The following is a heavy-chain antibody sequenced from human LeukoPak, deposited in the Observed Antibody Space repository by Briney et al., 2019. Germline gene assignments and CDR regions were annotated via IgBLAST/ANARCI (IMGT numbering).Heavy chain of an antibody. Sequence: SETLSLTCTVSGGSISSSSYYWGWIRQPPGKGLEWIGSIYYSGSTYYNPSLKSRVTISVDTSKNQFSLKLSSVTAADTAVYYSARPRITMIVEAFDIWGQGTMVTVSS. CDR1: GGSISSSSYY. J-gene: IGHJ3*02. D-gene: IGHD3-22*01. V-gene: IGHV4-39*01. CDR2: IYYSGST. CDR3: ARPRITMIVEAFDI.